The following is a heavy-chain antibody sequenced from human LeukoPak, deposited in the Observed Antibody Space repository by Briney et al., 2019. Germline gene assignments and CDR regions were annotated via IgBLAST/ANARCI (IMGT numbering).Heavy chain of an antibody. J-gene: IGHJ4*02. CDR3: GRTCPPVY. Sequence: SETLSLTCTVSGGSISSYYWSWIRQPLGKGLEWIGYIYNSGNINYNPSLKSRVTMSLDTSKNQISLKLNSVTAADTAVYCSGRTCPPVYWGQGTLVTVSS. CDR2: IYNSGNI. D-gene: IGHD2-15*01. CDR1: GGSISSYY. V-gene: IGHV4-59*01.